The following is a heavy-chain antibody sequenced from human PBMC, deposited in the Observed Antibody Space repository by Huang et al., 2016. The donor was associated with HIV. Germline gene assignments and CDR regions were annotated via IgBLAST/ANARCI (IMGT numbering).Heavy chain of an antibody. D-gene: IGHD3-3*01. CDR1: GGSIDNYY. CDR2: IYTRATT. V-gene: IGHV4-4*07. CDR3: ARDSTLYDVWNGYFATPAPGGSRYGMDV. J-gene: IGHJ6*02. Sequence: QVQLQESGPGLVKPSETLSLTCTVSGGSIDNYYWSWIRQTAGKGLEWIGRIYTRATTNHNPPLKGRVTMSVDTSKNQFSLKLSSVTAADTAVYYCARDSTLYDVWNGYFATPAPGGSRYGMDVWGQGTTVTVSS.